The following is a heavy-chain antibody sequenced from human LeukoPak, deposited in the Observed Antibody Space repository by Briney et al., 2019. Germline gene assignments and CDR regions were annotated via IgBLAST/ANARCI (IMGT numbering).Heavy chain of an antibody. CDR2: INSDGSST. D-gene: IGHD5-24*01. V-gene: IGHV3-74*01. CDR1: GFTFSSYW. J-gene: IGHJ4*02. CDR3: ARADGSILLDY. Sequence: PGGSLRLSCAASGFTFSSYWMHWVRQAPGKGLVWVSRINSDGSSTSYADSVKGRFTISRDNAKNTLYLQMNSLRAEDTAVYYCARADGSILLDYWGQGTLVTVSS.